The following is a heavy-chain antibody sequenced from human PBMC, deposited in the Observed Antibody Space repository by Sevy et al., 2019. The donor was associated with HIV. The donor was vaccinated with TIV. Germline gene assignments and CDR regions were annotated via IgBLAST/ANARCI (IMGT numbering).Heavy chain of an antibody. Sequence: GGSLRLSCAASGFTFSSYAMHWVRQAPGKGLEWVADISYDGSNKYYADSVKGRFTISRDNSKNTLYLQMNSLRAEDTAVYYCARKGPVTTYYYGMDVWGQGTTVTVSS. J-gene: IGHJ6*02. CDR3: ARKGPVTTYYYGMDV. V-gene: IGHV3-30*04. CDR1: GFTFSSYA. CDR2: ISYDGSNK. D-gene: IGHD4-4*01.